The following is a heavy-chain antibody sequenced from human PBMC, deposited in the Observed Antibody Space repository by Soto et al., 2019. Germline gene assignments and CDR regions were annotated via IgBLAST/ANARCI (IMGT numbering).Heavy chain of an antibody. CDR1: GGSISSYY. V-gene: IGHV4-59*01. D-gene: IGHD2-2*01. CDR2: IYYSGST. Sequence: SETLSLTCTVSGGSISSYYWSWIRQPPGKGLEWIGYIYYSGSTNYNPSLKSRVTISVDTSKNQFSLKLSSVTAADTAVYYCARDHGVPAATERRHNWFDPWGQGTLVTVSS. J-gene: IGHJ5*02. CDR3: ARDHGVPAATERRHNWFDP.